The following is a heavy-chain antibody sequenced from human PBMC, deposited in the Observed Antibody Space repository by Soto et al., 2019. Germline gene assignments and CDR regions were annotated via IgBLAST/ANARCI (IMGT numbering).Heavy chain of an antibody. CDR3: ARDGTDCSGGSCYPSGWFDP. CDR1: GGTFSSYA. D-gene: IGHD2-15*01. Sequence: QVQLVQSGAEVKKPGSSVKVSCKASGGTFSSYAISWVRQAPGQGLEWMGGIIPIFGTANYAQKFQGRVTITADESTSTAYMELSSLRSEDTAVYYCARDGTDCSGGSCYPSGWFDPWGQGTLVTVSS. CDR2: IIPIFGTA. V-gene: IGHV1-69*12. J-gene: IGHJ5*02.